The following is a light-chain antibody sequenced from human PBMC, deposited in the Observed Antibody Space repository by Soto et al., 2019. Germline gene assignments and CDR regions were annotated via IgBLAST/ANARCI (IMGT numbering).Light chain of an antibody. V-gene: IGKV3-20*01. J-gene: IGKJ2*01. Sequence: EIVLTQSPGTLSLSPGERATLSCRASQSVSSSYLAWYQQKPGQAPRLLIYGASSRATGIPDRFSGSGSGTDFTLTISRLEPEDFATYYCQQYSIYWNTFGQGTKLEIK. CDR3: QQYSIYWNT. CDR2: GAS. CDR1: QSVSSSY.